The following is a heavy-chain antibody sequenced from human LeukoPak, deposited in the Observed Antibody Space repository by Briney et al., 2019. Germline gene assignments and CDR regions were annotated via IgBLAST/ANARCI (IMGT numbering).Heavy chain of an antibody. CDR3: ARGDLESTVTTFGY. CDR2: INGSGGST. CDR1: GFTFSSYA. Sequence: GGSLRLSCAASGFTFSSYAMSWVRQAPGKGLEWVSDINGSGGSTYYADSVKGRFTISRDNAKNSLYLQMNNLKAEDTAVYYCARGDLESTVTTFGYWGKGTTVTVSS. J-gene: IGHJ6*04. D-gene: IGHD4-17*01. V-gene: IGHV3-23*01.